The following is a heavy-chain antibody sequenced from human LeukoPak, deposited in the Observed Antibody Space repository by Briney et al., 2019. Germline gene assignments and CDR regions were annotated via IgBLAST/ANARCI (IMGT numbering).Heavy chain of an antibody. CDR3: AREGYSYGYVDY. J-gene: IGHJ4*02. CDR1: GYSFTSNY. V-gene: IGHV1-46*01. Sequence: ASVKVSCKVSGYSFTSNYIHWVRQAPGQGLEWMGIINPSGGSTSYAQKFQGRVTMTRDTSTSTVYMELSSLRSEDTAVYYCAREGYSYGYVDYWGQGTLVTVSS. D-gene: IGHD5-18*01. CDR2: INPSGGST.